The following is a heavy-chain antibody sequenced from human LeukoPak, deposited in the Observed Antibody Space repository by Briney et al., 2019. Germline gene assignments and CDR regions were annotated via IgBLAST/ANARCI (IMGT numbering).Heavy chain of an antibody. D-gene: IGHD3-10*01. J-gene: IGHJ6*03. V-gene: IGHV1-46*01. CDR2: INPSGGST. CDR1: GYTFTSYY. CDR3: ARRSITMVRGDVYYYYMDV. Sequence: ASVKVSCKASGYTFTSYYMHWVRQAPGQGLEWMGIINPSGGSTSYAQKFQGRVTITADESTSTAYMELSSLRSEDTAVYYCARRSITMVRGDVYYYYMDVWGKGTTVTISS.